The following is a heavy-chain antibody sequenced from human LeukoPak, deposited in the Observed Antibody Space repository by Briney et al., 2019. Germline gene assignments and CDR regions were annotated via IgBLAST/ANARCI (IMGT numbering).Heavy chain of an antibody. CDR1: GFTFSSYA. Sequence: GGSLRLSCAASGFTFSSYAIHWVRQAPGKGLEWVAVISYDGSNKYYADSVKGRFTISRDNSKNTLYLQMNSLRAEDTAVYYCAKGKYSSGGVPDYWGQGTLVTVSS. V-gene: IGHV3-30-3*01. D-gene: IGHD6-19*01. CDR3: AKGKYSSGGVPDY. CDR2: ISYDGSNK. J-gene: IGHJ4*02.